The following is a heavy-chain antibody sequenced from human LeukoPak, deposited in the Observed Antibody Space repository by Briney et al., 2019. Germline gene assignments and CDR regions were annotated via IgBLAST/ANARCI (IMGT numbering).Heavy chain of an antibody. CDR2: MWYDGSSE. J-gene: IGHJ6*02. V-gene: IGHV3-33*01. CDR1: GFTCSNYG. CDR3: ARDPYYGSGKYYYGMDL. D-gene: IGHD3-10*01. Sequence: GGSLRLPCAAPGFTCSNYGMHWVRQAPGKGLEWVAVMWYDGSSEYSGDSVKGRFTISRDKSKNTLYLQMSSLRAEDTAVYYCARDPYYGSGKYYYGMDLWGRGTTVTVSS.